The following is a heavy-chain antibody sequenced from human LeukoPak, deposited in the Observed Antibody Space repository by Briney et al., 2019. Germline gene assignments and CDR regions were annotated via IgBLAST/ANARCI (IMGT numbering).Heavy chain of an antibody. CDR1: GFTFSSYA. CDR2: MSYDGFNK. D-gene: IGHD5-18*01. Sequence: PGRSLRLSCVASGFTFSSYAMHWVRQSLGKGLEWVAVMSYDGFNKYYADSVKGRFTISRDNSKNTLYLQMNSLRAEDTAVYYCAKTKGYSYGYYFDYWGQGTLVTVSS. CDR3: AKTKGYSYGYYFDY. V-gene: IGHV3-30*18. J-gene: IGHJ4*02.